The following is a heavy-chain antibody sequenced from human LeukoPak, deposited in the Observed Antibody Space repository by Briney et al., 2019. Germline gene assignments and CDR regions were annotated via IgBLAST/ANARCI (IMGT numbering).Heavy chain of an antibody. CDR2: IKSKTDGGTT. V-gene: IGHV3-15*01. D-gene: IGHD3-10*01. J-gene: IGHJ4*02. Sequence: GGSLRLSCAASGFSFSNAWMSWVRQAPGKGLEWVGRIKSKTDGGTTAYTAPVKGRFIISRNDSINTLYLQMNSLQTEDTAIYFCITRGSLTLRFDYWGQGTLVIVSS. CDR1: GFSFSNAW. CDR3: ITRGSLTLRFDY.